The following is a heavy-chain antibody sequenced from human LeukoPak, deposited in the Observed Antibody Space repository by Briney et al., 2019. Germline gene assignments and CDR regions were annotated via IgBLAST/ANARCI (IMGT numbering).Heavy chain of an antibody. D-gene: IGHD2/OR15-2a*01. CDR2: IYYSGST. CDR1: GGSISSSSYY. Sequence: PSETLSLTCTVSGGSISSSSYYWGWIRQPPGKGLEWIGSIYYSGSTYYNPSLKSRVTISVDTSKNQFSLKLSSVTAADTAVYYCARSPMTLSDAFDIWGQGTMVTVSS. V-gene: IGHV4-39*01. CDR3: ARSPMTLSDAFDI. J-gene: IGHJ3*02.